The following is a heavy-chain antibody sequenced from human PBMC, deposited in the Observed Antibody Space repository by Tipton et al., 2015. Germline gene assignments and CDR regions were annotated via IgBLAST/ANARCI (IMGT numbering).Heavy chain of an antibody. CDR1: GFTFSSYA. V-gene: IGHV3-23*01. Sequence: SLRLSCAASGFTFSSYAMSWVRQAPGKGLEWVSAISGSGDSTYYADSVKGRFTVSRDNSRNTLFLQMKSLGADDTAVYYCSRYGRYLNWFDPWGQGTLVTVSS. J-gene: IGHJ5*02. CDR3: SRYGRYLNWFDP. CDR2: ISGSGDST. D-gene: IGHD5-12*01.